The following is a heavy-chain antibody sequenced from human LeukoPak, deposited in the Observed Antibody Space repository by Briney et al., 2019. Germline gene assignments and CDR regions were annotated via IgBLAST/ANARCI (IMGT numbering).Heavy chain of an antibody. J-gene: IGHJ4*02. CDR1: GVSISDYH. CDR2: IYASGST. CDR3: ARGYCSSTSCLPFDY. Sequence: SETLSLTCSVSGVSISDYHWIWIRQPPAKGLEWIGRIYASGSTNYNPSLKSRVTLSVDTSKNQFSLKLSSVTAADTAVYYCARGYCSSTSCLPFDYWGQGTLVTVSS. D-gene: IGHD2-2*01. V-gene: IGHV4-4*07.